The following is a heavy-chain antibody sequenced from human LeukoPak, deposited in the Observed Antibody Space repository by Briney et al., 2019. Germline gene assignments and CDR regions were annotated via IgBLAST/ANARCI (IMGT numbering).Heavy chain of an antibody. Sequence: GGSLRLSCQTSGFTFGNYAMSWVRQAQGKELEWISAISTNGVNTYYADSVKGRFTISRDNSRHTLSLQMNSLRAEDTAVYYCAKDRAAAQTWGQGTLVTVSS. V-gene: IGHV3-23*01. CDR2: ISTNGVNT. CDR3: AKDRAAAQT. J-gene: IGHJ5*02. CDR1: GFTFGNYA. D-gene: IGHD6-13*01.